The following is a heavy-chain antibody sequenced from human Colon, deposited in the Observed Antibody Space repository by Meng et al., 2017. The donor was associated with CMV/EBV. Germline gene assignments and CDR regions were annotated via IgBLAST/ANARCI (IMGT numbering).Heavy chain of an antibody. D-gene: IGHD5-24*01. J-gene: IGHJ4*02. CDR1: GGSFSGFH. CDR3: VRAMNEEIN. Sequence: LSRTCAVYGGSFSGFHCNWIRQPPGKGLEWIGEIHPGGWTNYNPSLKSRVTMSIDTSKNQFSLKVNSVTAADTAVYFCVRAMNEEINWGQGTLVTVSS. V-gene: IGHV4-34*01. CDR2: IHPGGWT.